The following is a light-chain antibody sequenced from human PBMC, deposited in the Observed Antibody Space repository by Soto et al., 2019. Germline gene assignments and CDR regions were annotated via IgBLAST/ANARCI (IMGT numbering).Light chain of an antibody. CDR1: QSVSSN. J-gene: IGKJ5*01. V-gene: IGKV3-15*01. CDR2: GAS. CDR3: QQYNNWFT. Sequence: EIVMTQSPATLSVSPGERATLSCRASQSVSSNLAWYQQKPGQAPRLLIYGASTRATGIPARFSGSGSGTEFTLTISNLQSEDFAVYYCQQYNNWFTFDQGTRLEIK.